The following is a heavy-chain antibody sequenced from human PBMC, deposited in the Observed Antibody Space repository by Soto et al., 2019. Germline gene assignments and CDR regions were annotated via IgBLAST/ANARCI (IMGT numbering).Heavy chain of an antibody. CDR3: ARDYYGAYSSYYGMDV. V-gene: IGHV4-59*01. Sequence: SETLSLTCTVSGGSISSYYWSWIRQPPGKGLEWIGYIYYSGSTYYNPSLKSRVTISVDTSKNQFSLRLSSVTAADTAVYYCARDYYGAYSSYYGMDVWGQGTTVTVSS. CDR1: GGSISSYY. J-gene: IGHJ6*02. D-gene: IGHD4-17*01. CDR2: IYYSGST.